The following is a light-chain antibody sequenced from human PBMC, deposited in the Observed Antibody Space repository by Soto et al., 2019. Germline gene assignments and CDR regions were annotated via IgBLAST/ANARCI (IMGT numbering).Light chain of an antibody. CDR1: QSVSSN. CDR3: QQYNTCPRT. V-gene: IGKV3-15*01. Sequence: EILMTQSPDTLSVSTGERATLSCGASQSVSSNLAWYQHKPGQAPRLLIYGASTRATGIPGTFSGSGSGTEFTLTISSLQSEDFAVYYCQQYNTCPRTLGQGTKVEIK. CDR2: GAS. J-gene: IGKJ1*01.